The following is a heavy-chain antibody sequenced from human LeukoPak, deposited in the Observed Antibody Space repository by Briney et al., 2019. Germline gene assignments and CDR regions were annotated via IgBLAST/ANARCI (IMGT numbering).Heavy chain of an antibody. CDR3: ARNGRVRRVVKDLFEY. CDR1: GYTFTDYD. J-gene: IGHJ4*02. CDR2: VSPYNGNT. Sequence: ASVKVSCKTSGYTFTDYDITWVRQAPGQGLKWMGRVSPYNGNTYYSQRCQDRVNITKDTSTGTAYMDLRNLRTDDTAMYYCARNGRVRRVVKDLFEYWGQGTLVAVP. V-gene: IGHV1-18*01. D-gene: IGHD3-10*01.